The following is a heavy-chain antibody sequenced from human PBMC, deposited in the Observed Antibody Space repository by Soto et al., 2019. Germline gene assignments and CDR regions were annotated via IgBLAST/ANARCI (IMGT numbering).Heavy chain of an antibody. CDR2: INPSGGST. D-gene: IGHD1-26*01. CDR1: GYTFTSYY. Sequence: ASVKVSCKASGYTFTSYYMHWVRQAPGQGLVWMGIINPSGGSTSYAQKFQGRVTMTRDTSTSTVYMELSSLRSEDTAVYYCARELVGATTYDYWGQGTLVTVSS. V-gene: IGHV1-46*01. J-gene: IGHJ4*02. CDR3: ARELVGATTYDY.